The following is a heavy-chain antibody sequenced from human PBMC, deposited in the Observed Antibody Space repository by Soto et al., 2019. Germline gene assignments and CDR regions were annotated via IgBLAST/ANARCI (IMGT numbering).Heavy chain of an antibody. CDR2: IIPILGIA. V-gene: IGHV1-69*08. J-gene: IGHJ4*02. D-gene: IGHD2-15*01. CDR3: ARDHEGVAFDY. CDR1: GGTFSSYT. Sequence: QVQLVRSGAEVKKPGSSVKVSCKASGGTFSSYTISWVRQAPGQGLEWMGMIIPILGIANYAQKFQGRATITAEKSTITAYMELSSLRSEDTSVYYCARDHEGVAFDYWGQGTLVTVSS.